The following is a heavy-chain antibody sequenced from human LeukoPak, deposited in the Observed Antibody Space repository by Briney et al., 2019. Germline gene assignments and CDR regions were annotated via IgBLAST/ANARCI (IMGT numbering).Heavy chain of an antibody. V-gene: IGHV1-18*01. CDR2: ISGYNGDT. D-gene: IGHD2-15*01. J-gene: IGHJ6*02. CDR3: VRLGSPFDIVPNTMDV. Sequence: ASVKVSCKASGYTFTAYGFSWVRQAPGQGLEWMGWISGYNGDTNYAQRLQGRVTMTTDTSTSTGYMELRSLTSADTAVYYCVRLGSPFDIVPNTMDVWGQGTTVTVSS. CDR1: GYTFTAYG.